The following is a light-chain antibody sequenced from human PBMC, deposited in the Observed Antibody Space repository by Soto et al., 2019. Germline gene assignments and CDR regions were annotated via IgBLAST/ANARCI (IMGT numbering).Light chain of an antibody. Sequence: EIVLTQSPGTLSLSAGDGVSLSCRASQTVPNNYLAWYQQKPDQAPRLLIFGASNRATGIPDRLGGSGSGTDFTLSISRLEPEDFAVYYCQQYGASPLTFGGGARLEVK. CDR3: QQYGASPLT. V-gene: IGKV3-20*01. J-gene: IGKJ4*01. CDR1: QTVPNNY. CDR2: GAS.